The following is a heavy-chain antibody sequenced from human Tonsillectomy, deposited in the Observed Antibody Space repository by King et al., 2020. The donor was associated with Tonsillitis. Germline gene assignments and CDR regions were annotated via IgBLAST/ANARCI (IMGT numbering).Heavy chain of an antibody. Sequence: VQLVESGGGVVQPGGSLRLSCAASGFTFSSYGLHWVRQAPGKGLEWVAFIRYDGTNNYCADSVKGRFTISRDNSKNTLYLQMNSLRPEDTAVYYCAKDRTLKGSSSIGYWGQGTLVTVSS. D-gene: IGHD2-15*01. V-gene: IGHV3-30*02. CDR2: IRYDGTNN. CDR3: AKDRTLKGSSSIGY. J-gene: IGHJ4*02. CDR1: GFTFSSYG.